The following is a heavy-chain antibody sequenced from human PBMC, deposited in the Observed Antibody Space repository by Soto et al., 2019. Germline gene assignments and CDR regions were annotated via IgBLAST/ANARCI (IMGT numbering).Heavy chain of an antibody. J-gene: IGHJ6*02. CDR2: SYYSGST. CDR3: ARQSEGIFVGYYYGMDV. CDR1: GGSISSRSYY. Sequence: SETLSLTCTVSGGSISSRSYYWGWIRQPPGKGLEWIGRSYYSGSTYYNPSLKSRVTISVDPSKNQFSLKLSSVPAADTAVYYCARQSEGIFVGYYYGMDVWGQGTTVTVSS. V-gene: IGHV4-39*01.